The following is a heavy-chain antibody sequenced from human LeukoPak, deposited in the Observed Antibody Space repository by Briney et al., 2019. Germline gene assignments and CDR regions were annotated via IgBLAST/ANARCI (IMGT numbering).Heavy chain of an antibody. V-gene: IGHV6-1*01. D-gene: IGHD6-19*01. J-gene: IGHJ4*02. CDR2: TYYRSKWYN. CDR1: GDSVSSNSAA. CDR3: ARSFSEEYSSGWYGLSTTIRILDY. Sequence: SQTLSLTCAISGDSVSSNSAAWNWIRQSPSRGLEWLGRTYYRSKWYNDYAVSVKSRITINPDTSKNQFSLQLNSVTPEDTAVYYCARSFSEEYSSGWYGLSTTIRILDYWGQGTLVTVSS.